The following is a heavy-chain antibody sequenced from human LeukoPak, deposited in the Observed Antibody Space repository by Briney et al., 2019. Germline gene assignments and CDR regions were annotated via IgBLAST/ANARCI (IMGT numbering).Heavy chain of an antibody. D-gene: IGHD3-10*01. Sequence: PGGSLRLSCAASGFTFSSYSMNWVRQAPGKGLEWVSSISSSSSYIYYADSVKGRFTISRDNAKNSLYLQMNSLSAEDTAVYYCARDLSGVASWDDYWGQGTLVTVSS. V-gene: IGHV3-21*01. CDR2: ISSSSSYI. J-gene: IGHJ4*02. CDR3: ARDLSGVASWDDY. CDR1: GFTFSSYS.